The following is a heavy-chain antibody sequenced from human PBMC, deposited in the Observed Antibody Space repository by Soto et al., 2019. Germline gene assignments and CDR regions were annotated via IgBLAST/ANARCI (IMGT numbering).Heavy chain of an antibody. CDR2: INRSGST. Sequence: PSETLSLTCAVYGGSFSGYYWSWIRQPPGKGLEWIGEINRSGSTNYKSSLKSRVTISVDTSKNQFSLKLSSVTAADTAVYYCARGLDDYVWGNQPVSLWGQGTTVTV. D-gene: IGHD3-16*01. V-gene: IGHV4-34*01. J-gene: IGHJ6*02. CDR1: GGSFSGYY. CDR3: ARGLDDYVWGNQPVSL.